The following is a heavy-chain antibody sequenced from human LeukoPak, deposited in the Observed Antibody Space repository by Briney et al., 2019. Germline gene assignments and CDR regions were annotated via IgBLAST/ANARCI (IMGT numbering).Heavy chain of an antibody. CDR3: AKSAPIGPGWFDP. CDR1: GDSINTYY. Sequence: SETLSLTCTVSGDSINTYYWSWIRQSPGKGLEWIAYIHYTGTTKYNPSLKSRVTISVDRSKNQFSLKLSSVTAADTAVYYCAKSAPIGPGWFDPWGQGTLVTVSS. V-gene: IGHV4-59*12. J-gene: IGHJ5*02. D-gene: IGHD1-26*01. CDR2: IHYTGTT.